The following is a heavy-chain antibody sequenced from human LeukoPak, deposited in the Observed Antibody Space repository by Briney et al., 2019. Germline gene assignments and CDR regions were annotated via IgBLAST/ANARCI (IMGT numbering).Heavy chain of an antibody. CDR3: ARSVDGSRHGYYYYMDV. CDR1: GGSISSSSYY. V-gene: IGHV4-39*01. Sequence: SETLSLTCTVSGGSISSSSYYWGWIRQPPGKGLEWIGSIYYSGSTYYNPSLKSRVTISVDTSKNQFSLKLSSVTAADTAVYYCARSVDGSRHGYYYYMDVWGKGTTVTVSS. CDR2: IYYSGST. D-gene: IGHD6-19*01. J-gene: IGHJ6*03.